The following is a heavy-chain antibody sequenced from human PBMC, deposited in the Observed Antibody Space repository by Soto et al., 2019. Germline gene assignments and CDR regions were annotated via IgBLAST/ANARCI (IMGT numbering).Heavy chain of an antibody. CDR2: ISGSGNST. CDR3: AKDGWELLRGFDP. V-gene: IGHV3-23*01. CDR1: GFTFSSYA. J-gene: IGHJ5*02. D-gene: IGHD1-26*01. Sequence: EVQLLESGGGLVQPGGSLRLSCAASGFTFSSYAMSWVRQAPGKGLEWVSVISGSGNSTNYADSVKGRFTISRDNSKNTLYLQMNSLRAEDTAVYYCAKDGWELLRGFDPRGQGTLVTVSS.